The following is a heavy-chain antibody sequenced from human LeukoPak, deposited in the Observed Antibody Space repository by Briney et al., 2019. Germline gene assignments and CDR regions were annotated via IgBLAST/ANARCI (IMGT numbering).Heavy chain of an antibody. CDR3: ARQRYYDSSGYYYRSDLFDY. Sequence: SETLSLTCTVSGGSISSYHWSWIRQPPGKGLEWIGYMYYSGSTNYNPSLKSRVSMSVDTSKNQFSLKLSSVTAADTAVYYCARQRYYDSSGYYYRSDLFDYWGQGTLVTVSS. J-gene: IGHJ4*02. CDR2: MYYSGST. V-gene: IGHV4-59*01. D-gene: IGHD3-22*01. CDR1: GGSISSYH.